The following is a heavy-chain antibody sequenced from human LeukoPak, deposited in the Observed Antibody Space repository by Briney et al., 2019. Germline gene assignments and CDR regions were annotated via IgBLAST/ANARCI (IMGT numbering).Heavy chain of an antibody. Sequence: PGGSLRLSCAASGFTFSSYSMNWVRQAPGKGLEWVSYISSSGNTIDYADSVKGRFTISRDNAKNSLYLQMVSLRVEDTAVYYCAKASWVSSADAVLWGQGTVVTVSS. CDR2: ISSSGNTI. CDR3: AKASWVSSADAVL. CDR1: GFTFSSYS. D-gene: IGHD3-16*01. V-gene: IGHV3-48*04. J-gene: IGHJ4*02.